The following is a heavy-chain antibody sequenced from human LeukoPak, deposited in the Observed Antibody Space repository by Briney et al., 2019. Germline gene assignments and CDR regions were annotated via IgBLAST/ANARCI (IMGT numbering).Heavy chain of an antibody. J-gene: IGHJ4*02. V-gene: IGHV1-46*01. D-gene: IGHD4-23*01. CDR3: ARSDYGGYDFGY. Sequence: ASVKVSRKASGYTFTSYYMDWVRQAPGQGLEWMGIINPSGSSTSYAQKFQGRVTMTRDTSTSTAYMELSSLRSEDTAVYYCARSDYGGYDFGYWGQGTLVTVSS. CDR2: INPSGSST. CDR1: GYTFTSYY.